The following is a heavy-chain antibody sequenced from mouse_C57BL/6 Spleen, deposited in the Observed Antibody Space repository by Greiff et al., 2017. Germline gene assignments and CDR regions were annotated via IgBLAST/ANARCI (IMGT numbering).Heavy chain of an antibody. J-gene: IGHJ1*03. V-gene: IGHV8-12*01. CDR2: IYWDDDK. CDR1: GFSLSTSGMG. CDR3: ARRATFYYDYGWYFDV. Sequence: ESGPGILQSSQTLSLTCSFSGFSLSTSGMGVSWIRQPSGKGLEWLAHIYWDDDKRYNPSLKSRLTISKDTSRNQVFLKITSVDTADTATYYCARRATFYYDYGWYFDVWGTGTTVTVSS. D-gene: IGHD2-4*01.